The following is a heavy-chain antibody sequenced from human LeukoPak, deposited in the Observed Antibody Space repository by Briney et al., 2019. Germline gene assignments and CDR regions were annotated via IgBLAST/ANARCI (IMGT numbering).Heavy chain of an antibody. D-gene: IGHD3-22*01. CDR2: ITPIPGIT. CDR1: GGIFSSYT. V-gene: IGHV1-69*02. J-gene: IGHJ4*02. Sequence: SVKVSCKASGGIFSSYTFNWVRQAPGQGLEWMGRITPIPGITNYAETFQGRVTLTADTSTSTLYMELSSLRSEDTAVYYCARGYFSYYDSSGYYYYYFDYWGQGTLVTVSS. CDR3: ARGYFSYYDSSGYYYYYFDY.